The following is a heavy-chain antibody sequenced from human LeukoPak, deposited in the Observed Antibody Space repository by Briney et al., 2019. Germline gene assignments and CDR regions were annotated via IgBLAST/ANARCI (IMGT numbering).Heavy chain of an antibody. V-gene: IGHV3-13*01. CDR3: ARAEGKYCSSTSCPLDY. D-gene: IGHD2-2*01. J-gene: IGHJ4*02. CDR1: GFTFSSYD. CDR2: IGTAGDT. Sequence: GGSLRLSCAASGFTFSSYDMHWDRQATGKGLEWVSAIGTAGDTYYPGSVKGRFTISRENAKNSLYLQMNSLRAGDTAVYYCARAEGKYCSSTSCPLDYWGQGTLVTVSS.